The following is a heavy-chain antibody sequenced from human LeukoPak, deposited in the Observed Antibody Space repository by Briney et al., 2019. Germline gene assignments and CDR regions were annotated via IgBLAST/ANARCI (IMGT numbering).Heavy chain of an antibody. CDR2: IYSDGRT. J-gene: IGHJ4*02. V-gene: IGHV4-61*01. CDR1: GGSVSSGSNC. CDR3: ARERGDCNGGFCYAHFDY. D-gene: IGHD2-15*01. Sequence: SETLSLTCSVSGGSVSSGSNCWSWIRQPPGKGLEWIGYIYSDGRTKYNPSLESRVTISADTSKNQFSLNLNSVTAADTAIYYCARERGDCNGGFCYAHFDYWGQGTLVTVSS.